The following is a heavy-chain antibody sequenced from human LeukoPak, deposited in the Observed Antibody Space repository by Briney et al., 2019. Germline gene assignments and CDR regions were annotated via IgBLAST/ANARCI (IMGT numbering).Heavy chain of an antibody. CDR1: GFTFSSYA. Sequence: PGGSLRLSCAASGFTFSSYAMHWVRQAPGKGLEWVAVISYDGSNKYYADSVKGRFTISRDNTKNTLYLQMNSLGAEDTAVYYCVRDKMMDDRGVGFDPWGQGTLVTVSS. J-gene: IGHJ5*02. D-gene: IGHD1-1*01. V-gene: IGHV3-30-3*01. CDR3: VRDKMMDDRGVGFDP. CDR2: ISYDGSNK.